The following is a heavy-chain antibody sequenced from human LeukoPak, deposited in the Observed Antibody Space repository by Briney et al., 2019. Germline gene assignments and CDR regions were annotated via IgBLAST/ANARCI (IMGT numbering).Heavy chain of an antibody. D-gene: IGHD1-1*01. V-gene: IGHV3-66*01. Sequence: PGGSLRLSCAASGFTVSTNYMTWVRQAPGKGLEWVSVIYSGGSTYYADSVKGRFTISRDNSKNTLYLQMSSLRAEDTAVYYCARVGYSYAFDVWGQGTMVTVSS. CDR2: IYSGGST. CDR3: ARVGYSYAFDV. CDR1: GFTVSTNY. J-gene: IGHJ3*01.